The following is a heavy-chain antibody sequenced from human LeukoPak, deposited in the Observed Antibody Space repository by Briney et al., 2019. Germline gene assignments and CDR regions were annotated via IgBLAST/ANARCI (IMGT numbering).Heavy chain of an antibody. CDR3: TAWILGGAPSPYYYYYYMDV. Sequence: GGSLRLSCAASGFTFSGSPMHWVRQASGKGLEWVGRIRSKGNSHATAYAAPVKGRFTISRDDSRNTAYLQMNRLKTEDTAVYYCTAWILGGAPSPYYYYYYMDVWGTGTTVTVSS. J-gene: IGHJ6*03. CDR2: IRSKGNSHAT. CDR1: GFTFSGSP. V-gene: IGHV3-73*01. D-gene: IGHD1-26*01.